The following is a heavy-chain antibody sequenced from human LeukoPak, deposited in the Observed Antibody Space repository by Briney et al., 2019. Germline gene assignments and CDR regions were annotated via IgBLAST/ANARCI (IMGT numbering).Heavy chain of an antibody. CDR2: ISSSGSTI. CDR1: GFTFSSYA. D-gene: IGHD3-10*02. CDR3: AELGITMIGGV. Sequence: GGSLRLSCAASGFTFSSYAMHWVRQAPGKGLEGVSYISSSGSTIYYADSVKGRFTISRDNAKNSLYLQMNSLRAEDTAVYYCAELGITMIGGVWGKGTTVTISS. J-gene: IGHJ6*04. V-gene: IGHV3-48*03.